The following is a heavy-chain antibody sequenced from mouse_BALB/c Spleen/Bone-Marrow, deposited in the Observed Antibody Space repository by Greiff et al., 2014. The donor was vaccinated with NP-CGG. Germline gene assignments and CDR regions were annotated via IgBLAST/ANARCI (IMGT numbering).Heavy chain of an antibody. D-gene: IGHD1-1*01. V-gene: IGHV14-3*02. CDR3: ANYYYGSHFDY. Sequence: EVKLVESGAALVKPGASVKLSCTASGFNIKDTYMHWVKQRPEQGLEWIGRIDPANGNTKYDPKFQDKATITADTSSNTAYLQLSSLTSEDAAVYYCANYYYGSHFDYWGQGTTLTVSS. CDR1: GFNIKDTY. J-gene: IGHJ2*01. CDR2: IDPANGNT.